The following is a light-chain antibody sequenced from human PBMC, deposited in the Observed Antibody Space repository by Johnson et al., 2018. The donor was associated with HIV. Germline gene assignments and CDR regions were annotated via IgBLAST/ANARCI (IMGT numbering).Light chain of an antibody. V-gene: IGLV1-51*01. Sequence: QAVLTQPPSVSAAPGQKVTISCSGSSSNIGNNDVSWYQHLPGAAPKLLISDNYTRPSGYPARFSGSTSGKSDTLAINALQTGDAADYYCGTWDSSLSVYVFATGTKVTVL. CDR3: GTWDSSLSVYV. CDR1: SSNIGNND. J-gene: IGLJ1*01. CDR2: DNY.